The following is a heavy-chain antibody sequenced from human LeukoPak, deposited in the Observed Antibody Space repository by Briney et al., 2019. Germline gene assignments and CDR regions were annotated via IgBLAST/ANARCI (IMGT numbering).Heavy chain of an antibody. D-gene: IGHD3-10*01. CDR1: GGSISSGGYY. CDR2: IYYSGST. J-gene: IGHJ3*02. V-gene: IGHV4-31*03. Sequence: PSQTLSLTCTVSGGSISSGGYYWSWIRQHPGKGLEWTGYIYYSGSTYYNPSLKSRVTISVDTSKNQFSLKLSSVTAADTAVYYCARDLGTSYYYGSGSYRAFDIWGQGTMVTVSS. CDR3: ARDLGTSYYYGSGSYRAFDI.